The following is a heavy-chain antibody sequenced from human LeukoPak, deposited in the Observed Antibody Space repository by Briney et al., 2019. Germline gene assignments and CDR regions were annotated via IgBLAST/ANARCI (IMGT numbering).Heavy chain of an antibody. D-gene: IGHD3-10*01. V-gene: IGHV5-51*01. CDR3: AKPYYYISGHYLDY. CDR1: GYSFTDYW. Sequence: GESLKISCQGSGYSFTDYWIAWVRQMPGKGLEWMGIIYPGDSDTRYSPSFQGQVTMSADKSISTAYLQWSSLKASDTAIYYCAKPYYYISGHYLDYWGQGSLVTVSS. CDR2: IYPGDSDT. J-gene: IGHJ4*02.